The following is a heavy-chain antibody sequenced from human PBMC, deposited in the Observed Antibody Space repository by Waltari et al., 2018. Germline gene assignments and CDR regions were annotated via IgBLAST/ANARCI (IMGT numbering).Heavy chain of an antibody. CDR2: ITSIANSI. V-gene: IGHV3-48*03. CDR1: GFTFSSYE. CDR3: ARGHSSGWSSDY. Sequence: EVQLVESGGGLVQPGGSLRLSCVASGFTFSSYEMNWVRQAPGKGLEWISYITSIANSIYYADSVKGRFTISRDNAKNSLYLQMNSLRAEDTAVYYCARGHSSGWSSDYWGQGTLVTVSS. J-gene: IGHJ4*02. D-gene: IGHD6-19*01.